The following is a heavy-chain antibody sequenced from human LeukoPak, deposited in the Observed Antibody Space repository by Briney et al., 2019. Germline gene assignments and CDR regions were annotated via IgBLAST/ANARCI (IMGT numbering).Heavy chain of an antibody. CDR1: GGSFSGYY. D-gene: IGHD6-19*01. J-gene: IGHJ4*02. Sequence: PSETLSLTCAVYGGSFSGYYWSWIRQPPGKGLEWIGEINHSGSTNYNPSLKSRVTISVDTSKNQFSLKLSSVTAADTAVYYCARHVSVAVTNFFDYWGQGTLVTVSS. CDR3: ARHVSVAVTNFFDY. V-gene: IGHV4-34*01. CDR2: INHSGST.